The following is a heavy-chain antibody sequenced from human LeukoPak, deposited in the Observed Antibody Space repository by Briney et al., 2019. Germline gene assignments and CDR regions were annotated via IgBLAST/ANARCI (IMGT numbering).Heavy chain of an antibody. V-gene: IGHV4-39*01. CDR3: ARQLDTSGDYAGFFDS. J-gene: IGHJ4*02. D-gene: IGHD3-9*01. CDR2: IYYTGNA. CDR1: GGSISGSSYY. Sequence: PSETLSLTCTVPGGSISGSSYYWAWIRQPPGTGLEWIASIYYTGNAFYNWSLKSRVTILVDTSKNQFSLEVDSVTATDTAMYYCARQLDTSGDYAGFFDSWGQGALVTVSS.